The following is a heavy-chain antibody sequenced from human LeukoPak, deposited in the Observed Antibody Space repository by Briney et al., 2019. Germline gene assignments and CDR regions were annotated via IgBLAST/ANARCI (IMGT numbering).Heavy chain of an antibody. CDR3: ARYAFDY. Sequence: SETLSLTCAVYGGSFSGYYWSWIRQPPGKGLEWIGEINHSGSTNYNPSLKSRVTISVDTSKNQFSLKLSSVTAADTAVYYCARYAFDYWGQGTLVTVSS. V-gene: IGHV4-34*01. CDR1: GGSFSGYY. J-gene: IGHJ4*02. CDR2: INHSGST.